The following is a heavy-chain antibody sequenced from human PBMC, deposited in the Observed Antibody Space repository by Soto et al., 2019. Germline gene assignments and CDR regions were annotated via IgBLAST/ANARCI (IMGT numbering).Heavy chain of an antibody. CDR2: IIPIFGTA. D-gene: IGHD3-22*01. CDR3: ARDQFNYYDSSGYPSPYYYGMDV. V-gene: IGHV1-69*13. J-gene: IGHJ6*02. CDR1: GGTFSSYA. Sequence: ASVKVSCKASGGTFSSYAISWVRQAPGQGLEWMGGIIPIFGTANYAQKFQGRVTITADESTSTAYMELSSLRSEDTAVYYCARDQFNYYDSSGYPSPYYYGMDVWGQGTTVTVSS.